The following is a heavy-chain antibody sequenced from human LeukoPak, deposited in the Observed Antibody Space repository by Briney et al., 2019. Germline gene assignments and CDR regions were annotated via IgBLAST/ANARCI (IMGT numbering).Heavy chain of an antibody. Sequence: SGGSLRLSCAASGFTFSSYSMNWVRQAPGKGLEWVSYISSSSSTIYYADSVKGRFTISRDNAKNSLYLQMNSLRAEDTAVYYCARSRYTRGPIYYYYGMDVRGQGTTVTVSS. J-gene: IGHJ6*02. D-gene: IGHD2-2*02. CDR3: ARSRYTRGPIYYYYGMDV. CDR1: GFTFSSYS. V-gene: IGHV3-48*01. CDR2: ISSSSSTI.